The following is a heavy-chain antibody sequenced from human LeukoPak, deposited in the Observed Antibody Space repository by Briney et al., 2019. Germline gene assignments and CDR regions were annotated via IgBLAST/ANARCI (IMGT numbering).Heavy chain of an antibody. CDR1: GFTFDDYA. CDR3: AKDGISWFDP. V-gene: IGHV3-9*01. CDR2: ISWNSGSI. Sequence: GGSLRLSCAASGFTFDDYAMHWVRQAPGKGLEWVSGISWNSGSIGYADSVKGRFTISRDNAKNSLYLQMNSLRAEDTAVYYCAKDGISWFDPWGQGTLVTVSS. D-gene: IGHD2-15*01. J-gene: IGHJ5*02.